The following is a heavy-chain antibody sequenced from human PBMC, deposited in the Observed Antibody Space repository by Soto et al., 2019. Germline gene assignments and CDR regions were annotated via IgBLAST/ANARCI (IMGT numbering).Heavy chain of an antibody. V-gene: IGHV1-8*01. J-gene: IGHJ3*02. Sequence: QVQLVQSGAEVKKPGASVKVSCKTSGYTFTSYDITWVRQATGKGLEWMGWMNPNSGNPAYAQKFQGRVTMTRNTSISTAYMELSSLRSEDTAVYYCARARSSGAFDIWGQGTMVTVSS. CDR1: GYTFTSYD. CDR3: ARARSSGAFDI. D-gene: IGHD1-26*01. CDR2: MNPNSGNP.